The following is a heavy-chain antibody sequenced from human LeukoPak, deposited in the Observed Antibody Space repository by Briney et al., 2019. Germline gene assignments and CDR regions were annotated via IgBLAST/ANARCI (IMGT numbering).Heavy chain of an antibody. Sequence: SETLSLTCTVSGGSISSYYWSWIRQPPGKGLEWIGHIYYTGSTNYSPSLKSRVTMSVDTSNNQFSLKLSSVTAADTAVYYCARRRGMDVWGQGTTVTVSS. V-gene: IGHV4-59*08. CDR2: IYYTGST. CDR1: GGSISSYY. CDR3: ARRRGMDV. J-gene: IGHJ6*02.